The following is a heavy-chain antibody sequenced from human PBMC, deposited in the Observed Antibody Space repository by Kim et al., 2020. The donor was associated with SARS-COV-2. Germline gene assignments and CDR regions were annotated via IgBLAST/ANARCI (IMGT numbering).Heavy chain of an antibody. CDR1: GFIFGDYY. J-gene: IGHJ6*01. CDR2: ISGSSSFI. CDR3: ARGAGSWSGVGMDV. V-gene: IGHV3-11*05. D-gene: IGHD1-26*01. Sequence: GGSLRLSCAASGFIFGDYYMTWIRQAPGKGLEWVSHISGSSSFIDYADSVKGRFTISRDNAKNSVYLQMKSLRSEDTAIYYCARGAGSWSGVGMDVWRRGPSLSVSS.